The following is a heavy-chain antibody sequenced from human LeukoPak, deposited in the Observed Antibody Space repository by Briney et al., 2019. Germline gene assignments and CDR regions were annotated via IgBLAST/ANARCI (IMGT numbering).Heavy chain of an antibody. CDR2: IRYDGSNK. Sequence: GGSLRLSCTASGFTFSSYGMHWVRQAPGKGLEWVAFIRYDGSNKYYADSVKGRFTISRDNSKNTLYLQMNSLRAEDTAVYYCAKDYYDRMYYFDYWGQGTPVTVSS. J-gene: IGHJ4*02. CDR3: AKDYYDRMYYFDY. CDR1: GFTFSSYG. V-gene: IGHV3-30*02. D-gene: IGHD3-22*01.